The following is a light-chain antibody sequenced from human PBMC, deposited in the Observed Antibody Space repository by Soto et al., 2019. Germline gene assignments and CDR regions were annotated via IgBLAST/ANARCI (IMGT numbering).Light chain of an antibody. V-gene: IGLV2-14*02. CDR3: AAWDASLSGYV. Sequence: QSVLTQPASVSGSPGQSITISCTGTSSDVGSYNLVSWYQQHPGKAPKLLIYGNNKRPSGVSNRFSGSKSGTSASLGISGLRSEDEADYYCAAWDASLSGYVFGTGTKVTVL. CDR1: SSDVGSYNL. CDR2: GNN. J-gene: IGLJ1*01.